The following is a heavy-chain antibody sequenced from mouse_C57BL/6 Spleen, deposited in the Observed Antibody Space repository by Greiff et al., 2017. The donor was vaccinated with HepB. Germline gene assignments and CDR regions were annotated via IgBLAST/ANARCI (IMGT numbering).Heavy chain of an antibody. CDR2: IYPRSGNT. D-gene: IGHD2-4*01. V-gene: IGHV1-81*01. CDR1: GYTFTSYG. J-gene: IGHJ3*01. CDR3: ARSLYYDYDAY. Sequence: VQLQQSGAELARPGASVKLSCKASGYTFTSYGISWVKQRTGQGLEWIGEIYPRSGNTYYNEKFKGKATLTADKSSSTAYMELRSLTSEDSAVYFCARSLYYDYDAYWGQGTLVTVSA.